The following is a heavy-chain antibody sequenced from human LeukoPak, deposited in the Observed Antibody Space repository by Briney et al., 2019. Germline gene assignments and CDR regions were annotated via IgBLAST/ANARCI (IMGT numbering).Heavy chain of an antibody. D-gene: IGHD4-17*01. J-gene: IGHJ6*03. CDR1: GYTFTSYG. V-gene: IGHV1-18*01. CDR3: ARDSPGGVTINYYYYYYMDV. CDR2: TSAYNGNT. Sequence: GASVKVSCKASGYTFTSYGISWVRQAPGQGLEWMGWTSAYNGNTNYAQKLQGRVTMTTDTSTSTAYMELRSLRSDDTAVYYCARDSPGGVTINYYYYYYMDVWGKGTTVTVSS.